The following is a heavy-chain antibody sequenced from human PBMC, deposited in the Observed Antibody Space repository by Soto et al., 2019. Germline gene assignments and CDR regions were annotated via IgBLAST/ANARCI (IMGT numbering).Heavy chain of an antibody. V-gene: IGHV3-30*18. CDR2: ISYDGSNK. CDR1: GFTFSSYG. D-gene: IGHD3-3*01. Sequence: GGSLRLSCAASGFTFSSYGMHWVRQAPGKGLEWVAVISYDGSNKYYADSVKGRFTISGNNSKNTLYLQMNSLRAEDTAVYYGANGPTITIVGVVITNYYYYGIDVWGQGTTVTVSS. CDR3: ANGPTITIVGVVITNYYYYGIDV. J-gene: IGHJ6*02.